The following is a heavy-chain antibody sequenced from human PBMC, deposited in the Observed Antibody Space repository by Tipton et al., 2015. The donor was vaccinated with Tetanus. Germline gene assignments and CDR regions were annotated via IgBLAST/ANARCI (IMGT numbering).Heavy chain of an antibody. CDR2: ILPKFHTT. CDR1: GGTYTTHG. CDR3: SRTGLYLSSEGFDI. Sequence: QSGAEVKRPGSSVRVSCTASGGTYTTHGVTWVRQAPGQGLGWIGGILPKFHTTKYAQKFQDRVALTTVTSISTAYMELSRLTSDDTAIYFCSRTGLYLSSEGFDIWGQGTMVIVSS. D-gene: IGHD3-9*01. V-gene: IGHV1-2*02. J-gene: IGHJ3*02.